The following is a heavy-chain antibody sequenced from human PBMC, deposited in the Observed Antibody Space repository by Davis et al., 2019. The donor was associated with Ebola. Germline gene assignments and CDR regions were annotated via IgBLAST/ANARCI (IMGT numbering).Heavy chain of an antibody. CDR3: AKEGYSGGVYYDY. V-gene: IGHV3-43*01. CDR2: ITWNGGST. CDR1: GFSFDDYT. Sequence: GGSLRLSCAASGFSFDDYTMYWVRQVPGKGLEWVSLITWNGGSTSYIDSVKGRFTISRDNSRNSLFLQMNSLTTEDTAFYYCAKEGYSGGVYYDYWGQGTLVTVSS. J-gene: IGHJ4*02. D-gene: IGHD2-8*02.